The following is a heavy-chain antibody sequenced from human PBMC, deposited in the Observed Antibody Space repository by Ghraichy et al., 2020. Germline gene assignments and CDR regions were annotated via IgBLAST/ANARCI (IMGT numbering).Heavy chain of an antibody. Sequence: SETLSLTCNVSGGSISSDDYYWGWIRQPPGKGLEWIGYIIYSGLNNYNPSLKSRLTISEDTSKNQFTLHLSSVTAADTAVYSCARAFYVDANGYSDAFDVWGQGTLVTLSS. J-gene: IGHJ3*01. CDR3: ARAFYVDANGYSDAFDV. D-gene: IGHD2-8*01. V-gene: IGHV4-30-4*01. CDR1: GGSISSDDYY. CDR2: IIYSGLN.